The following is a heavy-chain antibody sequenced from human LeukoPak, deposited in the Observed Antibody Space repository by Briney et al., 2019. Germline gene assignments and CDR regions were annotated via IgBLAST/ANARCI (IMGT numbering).Heavy chain of an antibody. J-gene: IGHJ4*02. CDR1: GYTFTSYD. CDR2: MNPNSGST. Sequence: ASVKVSCKASGYTFTSYDINWVRQATGQGLEWMGWMNPNSGSTGYAQKFQGRVTMTRNTSISTAYMELSSLRSEDTAVYYCARDLHHEGWGDLFDYWGQGTLVTVSS. CDR3: ARDLHHEGWGDLFDY. V-gene: IGHV1-8*01. D-gene: IGHD2-21*02.